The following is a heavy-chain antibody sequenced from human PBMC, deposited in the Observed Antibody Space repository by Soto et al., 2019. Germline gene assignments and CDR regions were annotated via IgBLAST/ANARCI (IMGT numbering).Heavy chain of an antibody. Sequence: TSETLSLTCTVSGGSVSSGSYYWSWIRQPPGKGLEWVGYIYYSGSTNYNPSLKSRVTISVDTSKNQFSLKLSSVTAADTAVYYCASAVVVTAIFAFDIWGQGTMVTVSS. J-gene: IGHJ3*02. CDR1: GGSVSSGSYY. V-gene: IGHV4-61*01. CDR3: ASAVVVTAIFAFDI. CDR2: IYYSGST. D-gene: IGHD2-21*02.